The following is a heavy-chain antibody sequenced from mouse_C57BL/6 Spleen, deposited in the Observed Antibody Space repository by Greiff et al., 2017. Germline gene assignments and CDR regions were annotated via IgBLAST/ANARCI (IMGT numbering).Heavy chain of an antibody. J-gene: IGHJ3*01. D-gene: IGHD1-2*01. CDR3: ERRGDYYGGFAY. V-gene: IGHV1-47*01. CDR1: GYTFTTYP. Sequence: QVQLKESGAELVKPGASVKMSCKASGYTFTTYPIEWMKQNHGKSLEWIGNFHPYNDDTKYNEKFKGKATLTVEKSSSTVYLELSRLTSDDSAVYYCERRGDYYGGFAYWGQGTLVTVSA. CDR2: FHPYNDDT.